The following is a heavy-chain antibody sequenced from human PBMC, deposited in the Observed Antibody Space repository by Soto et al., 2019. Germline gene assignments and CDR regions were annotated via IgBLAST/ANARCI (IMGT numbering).Heavy chain of an antibody. CDR3: VKAPSPTTGPTDDTWFAT. D-gene: IGHD1-1*01. CDR1: AFTSSGFA. CDR2: IWGDGRDK. J-gene: IGHJ5*02. V-gene: IGHV3-33*06. Sequence: SAFTSSGFAMHGLRQAPGKGLEWVTGIWGDGRDKCYGASVKGRVTISRDNFKNTVSLQMNSLRVEDTAIYYCVKAPSPTTGPTDDTWFATWGLGTLVTVSS.